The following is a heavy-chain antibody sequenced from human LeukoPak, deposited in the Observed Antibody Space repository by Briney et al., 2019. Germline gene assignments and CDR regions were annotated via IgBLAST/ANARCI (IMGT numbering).Heavy chain of an antibody. CDR3: ARDGYSGNDGL. Sequence: SETLSLTCVVHGTTLTGYYFNWVRQPPGKGLEWVGEMDHIGGTNYNPALKSRVTMSIDTSKNQFYLKLSSVTAADTAVYYCARDGYSGNDGLWGQGTLVTVSS. CDR1: GTTLTGYY. CDR2: MDHIGGT. V-gene: IGHV4-34*10. D-gene: IGHD5-12*01. J-gene: IGHJ4*02.